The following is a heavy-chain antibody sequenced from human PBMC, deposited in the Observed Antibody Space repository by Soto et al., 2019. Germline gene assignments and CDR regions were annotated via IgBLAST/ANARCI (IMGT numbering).Heavy chain of an antibody. CDR1: GYNVTTYW. V-gene: IGHV5-51*01. J-gene: IGHJ4*02. D-gene: IGHD1-1*01. CDR2: IYPADSDT. CDR3: ARRRAWNDAFDF. Sequence: PGESLKISCKGSGYNVTTYWIGWVRQMPGKGLEWMGVIYPADSDTRYSPSFEGQVTFSADKSLSTAYLQWNSLKASDTATYYCARRRAWNDAFDFWGQGTVVTVSS.